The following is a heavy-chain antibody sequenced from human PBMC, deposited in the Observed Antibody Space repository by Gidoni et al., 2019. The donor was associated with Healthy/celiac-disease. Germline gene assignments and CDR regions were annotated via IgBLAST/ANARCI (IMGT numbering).Heavy chain of an antibody. Sequence: DVQLVQSGAEVEKPGGSLKISCEGSGSSFTSYWIGWVRQMPGKGLELMRSIYPGESDTKYGQSCQGQVSITADKSISTAYMQWSSLKAADTAMYYCASPHYFGVDCYLPYYWGQGTLVTVSS. V-gene: IGHV5-51*01. D-gene: IGHD2-21*02. CDR3: ASPHYFGVDCYLPYY. J-gene: IGHJ4*02. CDR2: IYPGESDT. CDR1: GSSFTSYW.